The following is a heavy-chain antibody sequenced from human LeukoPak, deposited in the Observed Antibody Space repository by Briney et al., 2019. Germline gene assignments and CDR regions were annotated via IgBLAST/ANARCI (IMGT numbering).Heavy chain of an antibody. CDR3: ARMTTANWFDP. D-gene: IGHD1-14*01. V-gene: IGHV4-39*01. CDR1: GGSISSSSYY. J-gene: IGHJ5*02. CDR2: IYYSGST. Sequence: PSETPSLTCTVSGGSISSSSYYWGWIRQPPGKGLECIGTIYYSGSTYYNPSLKSRVTISVDTSKNQFSLKLSSVTAADTAVYYCARMTTANWFDPWGQGILVTVSS.